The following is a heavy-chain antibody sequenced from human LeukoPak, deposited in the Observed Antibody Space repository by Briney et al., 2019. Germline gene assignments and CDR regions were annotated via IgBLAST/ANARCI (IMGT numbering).Heavy chain of an antibody. Sequence: PSETLSLTCAVYGGSFSGYYWSWIRQPPGKGLEWIGEINHSGSTNYNPSLKSRVTVSVDTSKNQFSLKLSSVTAADTAVYYCARGLVVVVAASRRYFDYWGQGTLVTVSS. D-gene: IGHD2-15*01. CDR3: ARGLVVVVAASRRYFDY. CDR2: INHSGST. J-gene: IGHJ4*02. V-gene: IGHV4-34*01. CDR1: GGSFSGYY.